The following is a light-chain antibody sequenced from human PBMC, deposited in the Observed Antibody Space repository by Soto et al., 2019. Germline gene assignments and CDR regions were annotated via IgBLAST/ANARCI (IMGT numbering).Light chain of an antibody. Sequence: IVLTQSPGTLSLSPGERATLSCRASQSVSSSYLVWYQQRPGQPPRLLIYGTSTRAAGISDRFSGSGSGTDFTLTIYRLEPGDSAVYYCQQYGTSALTFGGGTKV. CDR2: GTS. CDR3: QQYGTSALT. J-gene: IGKJ4*01. CDR1: QSVSSSY. V-gene: IGKV3-20*01.